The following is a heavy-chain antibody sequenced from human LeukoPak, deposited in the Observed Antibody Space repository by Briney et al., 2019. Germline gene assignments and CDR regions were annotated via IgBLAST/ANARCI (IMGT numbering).Heavy chain of an antibody. V-gene: IGHV4-31*03. CDR1: DGSVSSGGYY. Sequence: SETLSLTCTVSDGSVSSGGYYWSWIRQPPGKGLEWIARIYPSGSTYYTPSLKSRITISLDTSKNQFSLRLSSVTAADTAVYYCARGRDRHDGSYSYYFDYWGQGTLVTVSS. CDR2: IYPSGST. CDR3: ARGRDRHDGSYSYYFDY. J-gene: IGHJ4*02. D-gene: IGHD1-26*01.